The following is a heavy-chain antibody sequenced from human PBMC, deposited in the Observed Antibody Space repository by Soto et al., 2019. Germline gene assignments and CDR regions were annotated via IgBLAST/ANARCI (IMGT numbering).Heavy chain of an antibody. CDR2: IYYSGST. D-gene: IGHD3-22*01. J-gene: IGHJ3*02. CDR3: ARLGYYDSSGYNLNAFDI. CDR1: GGSISSGGYH. Sequence: SETLSLTCTVSGGSISSGGYHWSWIRQHPGKGLEWIGYIYYSGSTYYNPSLKSRVTISVDTSKNQFSLKLSSVTAADTAVYYCARLGYYDSSGYNLNAFDIWGQGTMVTVSS. V-gene: IGHV4-31*03.